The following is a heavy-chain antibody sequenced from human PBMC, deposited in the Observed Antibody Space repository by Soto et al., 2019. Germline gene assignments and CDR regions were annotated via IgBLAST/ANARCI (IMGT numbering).Heavy chain of an antibody. CDR3: ARLQAAVPHY. Sequence: QLQLQESGPGLVKPSETLSLTCTVSGDSISGSPYFWGWIRQPPGKGLEWIASIFYDGYTYYTPSLKSRAIKSEDTSKNQFSLKLTSVAAADTAIYFCARLQAAVPHYWGQGTLVIVSS. J-gene: IGHJ4*02. CDR2: IFYDGYT. V-gene: IGHV4-39*01. D-gene: IGHD6-13*01. CDR1: GDSISGSPYF.